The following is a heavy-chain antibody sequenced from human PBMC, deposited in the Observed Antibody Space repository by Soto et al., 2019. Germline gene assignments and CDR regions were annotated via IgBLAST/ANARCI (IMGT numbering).Heavy chain of an antibody. J-gene: IGHJ4*02. V-gene: IGHV4-4*02. CDR3: ARLVYHTRLHYIYFEV. CDR2: IFHDGTA. D-gene: IGHD3-9*01. CDR1: VVSISSCNW. Sequence: SETLSLTCAFSVVSISSCNWWTWVRQSPQRGLEYIGEIFHDGTANYYPSFERRVAISVDTSKNQFSLKLTSVSAADTAIYFCARLVYHTRLHYIYFEVWGQATLVTVS.